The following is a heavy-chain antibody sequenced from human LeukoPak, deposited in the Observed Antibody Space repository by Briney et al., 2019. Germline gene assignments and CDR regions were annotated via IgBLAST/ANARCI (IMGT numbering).Heavy chain of an antibody. CDR1: GFTFSFST. D-gene: IGHD3-10*01. J-gene: IGHJ6*03. CDR3: AKGESGSYYYYMDV. CDR2: ISDGGSEI. V-gene: IGHV3-21*04. Sequence: GGSLRLSCEASGFTFSFSTINWVRQAPGKGLEWVSSISDGGSEIYYADSVKGRFAVSRDDAKNSLSLQMNSLRVEDTAIYYCAKGESGSYYYYMDVWGKGTTVTVSS.